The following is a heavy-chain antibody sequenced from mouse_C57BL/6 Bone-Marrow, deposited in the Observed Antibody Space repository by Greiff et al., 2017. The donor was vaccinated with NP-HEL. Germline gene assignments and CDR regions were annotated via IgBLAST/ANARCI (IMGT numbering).Heavy chain of an antibody. CDR2: IDPENGDT. V-gene: IGHV14-4*01. J-gene: IGHJ2*01. CDR1: GFNIKDDY. Sequence: VQLQQSGAELVRPGASVKLSCTASGFNIKDDYMHWVKQRPEQGLEWIGWIDPENGDTEYASKFQGKATITADTASNTAYLPLSSLTSEDTAVYYCTTRWLWDYWGQGTTLTVSS. D-gene: IGHD2-3*01. CDR3: TTRWLWDY.